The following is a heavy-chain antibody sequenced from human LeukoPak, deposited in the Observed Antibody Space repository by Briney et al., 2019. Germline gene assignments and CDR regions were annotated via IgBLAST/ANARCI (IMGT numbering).Heavy chain of an antibody. CDR2: ISSSGSII. CDR1: GFTFSDYY. CDR3: ARRRDSGSLQHFDY. Sequence: GGFLRLSCAASGFTFSDYYMSWIRQAPGKGLEWFSYISSSGSIIYYADSVKGRFTISRDNAKNSLYLQMNSLRAEDTAVYYCARRRDSGSLQHFDYWGQGTLVTVSS. V-gene: IGHV3-11*01. D-gene: IGHD1-26*01. J-gene: IGHJ4*02.